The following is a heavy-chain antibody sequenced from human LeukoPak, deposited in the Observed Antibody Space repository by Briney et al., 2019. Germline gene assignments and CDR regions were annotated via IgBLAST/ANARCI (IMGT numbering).Heavy chain of an antibody. CDR2: IYTGDSAT. J-gene: IGHJ3*02. D-gene: IGHD6-13*01. V-gene: IGHV5-51*01. Sequence: GESLQISCKGSGSSFTSYWIGWVRQMPGKGLEWMGIIYTGDSATRYSPSFQGQLTISADMSISTAYLRWSSLKASDRAMYYCALPGIAAAGTRAFDIWGQGTMVTVSS. CDR1: GSSFTSYW. CDR3: ALPGIAAAGTRAFDI.